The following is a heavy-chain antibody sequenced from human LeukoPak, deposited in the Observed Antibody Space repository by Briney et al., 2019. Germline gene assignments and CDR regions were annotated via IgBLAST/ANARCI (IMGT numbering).Heavy chain of an antibody. D-gene: IGHD3-3*01. Sequence: SETLSLTCAVYGGSFSGYYWSWIRQPPGKGLEWIGEIYHSGSTNYNPSLKSRVTISVDKSKNQFSLKLSSVTAADTAVYYCARDRGVIGSIRYGMDVWGQGTTVTVSS. J-gene: IGHJ6*02. V-gene: IGHV4-34*01. CDR2: IYHSGST. CDR1: GGSFSGYY. CDR3: ARDRGVIGSIRYGMDV.